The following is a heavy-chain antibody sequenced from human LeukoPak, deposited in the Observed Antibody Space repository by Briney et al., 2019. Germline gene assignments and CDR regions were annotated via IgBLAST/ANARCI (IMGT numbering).Heavy chain of an antibody. J-gene: IGHJ5*02. D-gene: IGHD3-9*01. CDR2: INHSGST. CDR1: GGSFSGYY. Sequence: SETLSLTCAVYGGSFSGYYWSWIRQPPGKGLEWIGEINHSGSTNYNPSLKSRVTISIDTSKNQFSQKLSSVTAADTAVYYCAGSYYDILTGPNNWFDPWGQGTLVTVSS. CDR3: AGSYYDILTGPNNWFDP. V-gene: IGHV4-34*01.